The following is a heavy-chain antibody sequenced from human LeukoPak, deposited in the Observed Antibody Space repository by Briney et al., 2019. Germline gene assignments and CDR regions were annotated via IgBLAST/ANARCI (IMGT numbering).Heavy chain of an antibody. CDR2: IIPILGIA. J-gene: IGHJ6*02. CDR1: GGTFSSYA. V-gene: IGHV1-69*04. Sequence: VKLSCKASGGTFSSYAISWVRQAPGQGLEWMGRIIPILGIANYAQKFQGRVTITADKSTSTAYMELSSLRSEDTAVYYCAGYYYGSGISYYYGMDVWGQGTTVTVSS. CDR3: AGYYYGSGISYYYGMDV. D-gene: IGHD3-10*01.